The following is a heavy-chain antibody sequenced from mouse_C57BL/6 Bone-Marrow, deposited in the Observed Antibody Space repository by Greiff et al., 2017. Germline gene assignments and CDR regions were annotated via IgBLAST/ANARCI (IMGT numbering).Heavy chain of an antibody. V-gene: IGHV1-59*01. J-gene: IGHJ2*01. CDR1: GYTFTSYW. Sequence: QVQLKQPGAELVRPGTSVKLSCKASGYTFTSYWMHWVKQRPGQGLEWIGVIDPSDSYTNYNQKFKGKATLTVDTSSSTAYMQLSSLTSEDSAVYYCASEVYYFDYWGQGTTLTVSS. CDR2: IDPSDSYT. CDR3: ASEVYYFDY.